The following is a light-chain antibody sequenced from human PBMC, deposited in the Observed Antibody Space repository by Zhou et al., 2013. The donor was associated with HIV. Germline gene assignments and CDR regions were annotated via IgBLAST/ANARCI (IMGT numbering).Light chain of an antibody. J-gene: IGKJ5*01. Sequence: EIVLTQSPGTLSLSPGERATLSCRASQSVSNTYLAWYQQKPGQPPRLLIYGASTRATGIPDRFSGSGSGTEFTLTISSLQSEDFEVYFCQQYNNWPLTFGQGTRLEIK. V-gene: IGKV3D-15*01. CDR3: QQYNNWPLT. CDR1: QSVSNTY. CDR2: GAS.